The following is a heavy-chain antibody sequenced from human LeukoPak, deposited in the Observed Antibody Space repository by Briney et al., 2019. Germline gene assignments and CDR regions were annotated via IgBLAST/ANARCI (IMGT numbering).Heavy chain of an antibody. V-gene: IGHV3-30*02. Sequence: GGSLRLSCAASGFTFRTYGMHWVRQAPGKGLEWVAFIPNDATNKYYTDSVKGRFTISRDTSKNTLYLQMNSLRAEDTAVYYCAKDNSGWASDYWGQGTLVTVSS. CDR1: GFTFRTYG. CDR2: IPNDATNK. CDR3: AKDNSGWASDY. D-gene: IGHD6-19*01. J-gene: IGHJ4*02.